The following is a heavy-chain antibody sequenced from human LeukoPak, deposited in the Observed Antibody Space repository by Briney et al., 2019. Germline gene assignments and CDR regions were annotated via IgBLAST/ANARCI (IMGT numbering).Heavy chain of an antibody. J-gene: IGHJ3*02. V-gene: IGHV3-23*01. D-gene: IGHD1-26*01. CDR3: AKDLSRGVPSKDAFDI. CDR1: GFTFSSYA. Sequence: PGGSLRLSCAASGFTFSSYAMSWVRQAPGKGLEWVSAISGSGGSTYYADSVKGRFTISRDNSKNTLYLQMNSLRAEDTAVYYCAKDLSRGVPSKDAFDIWGQGTMVTASS. CDR2: ISGSGGST.